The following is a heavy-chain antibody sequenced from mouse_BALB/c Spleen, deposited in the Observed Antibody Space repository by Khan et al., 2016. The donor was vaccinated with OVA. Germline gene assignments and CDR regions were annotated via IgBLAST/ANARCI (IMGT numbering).Heavy chain of an antibody. CDR1: GYSITSDYA. Sequence: EVQLQESGPGLVKPSQSLSLTCTVTGYSITSDYAWNWIRQFPGNRLEWMGYINYSGSTSKKPSLKSRMSITRDTSKNQIFLQLNSVTTEDTAAYYCGRGRSYWGQGTLVTVSA. CDR3: GRGRSY. CDR2: INYSGST. J-gene: IGHJ3*01. V-gene: IGHV3-2*02.